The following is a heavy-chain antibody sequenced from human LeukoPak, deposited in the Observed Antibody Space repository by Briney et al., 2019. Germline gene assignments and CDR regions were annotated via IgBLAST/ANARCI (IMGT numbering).Heavy chain of an antibody. CDR3: ARGPQPKVQLFPHYYYGMDV. CDR2: INHSGST. Sequence: SETLSLTCAAYGGSFSGYYWSWIRQPPGKGLEWIGEINHSGSTNYNPSLKSRVTISVDTSKNQFSLKLSSVTAADTAVYYCARGPQPKVQLFPHYYYGMDVWGQGTTVTVSS. V-gene: IGHV4-34*01. D-gene: IGHD5-18*01. CDR1: GGSFSGYY. J-gene: IGHJ6*02.